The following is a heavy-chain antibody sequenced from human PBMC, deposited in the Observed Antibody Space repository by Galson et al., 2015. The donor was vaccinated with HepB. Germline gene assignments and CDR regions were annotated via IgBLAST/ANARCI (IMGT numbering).Heavy chain of an antibody. D-gene: IGHD5-18*01. CDR2: IYYSGST. CDR3: ARHVPSRYSYGVDY. J-gene: IGHJ4*02. CDR1: GGSISSYY. Sequence: ETLSLTCTVSGGSISSYYWSWIRQPPGKGLEWIGYIYYSGSTNYNPSLKSRVTISVDTSKNQFSLKLSSVTAADTAVYYCARHVPSRYSYGVDYWGQGTLVTVSS. V-gene: IGHV4-59*08.